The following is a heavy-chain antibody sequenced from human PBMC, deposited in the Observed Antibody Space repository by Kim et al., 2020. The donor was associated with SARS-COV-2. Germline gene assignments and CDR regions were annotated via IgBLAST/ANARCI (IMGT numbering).Heavy chain of an antibody. CDR3: ARDLGMGSYFDY. D-gene: IGHD1-26*01. J-gene: IGHJ4*02. Sequence: KYARSMDGLFTSSRDSSSSTLYLQLESLRVEDTAVYYCARDLGMGSYFDYWGQGTLVTVSS. V-gene: IGHV3-33*01.